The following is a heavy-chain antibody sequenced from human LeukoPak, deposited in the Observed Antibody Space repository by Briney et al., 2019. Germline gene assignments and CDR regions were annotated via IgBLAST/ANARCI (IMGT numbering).Heavy chain of an antibody. CDR3: ARENIVVVPAALGPYSISSSFDY. J-gene: IGHJ4*02. Sequence: SETLSLTCTASGGTISSGDFFWSWIRQAPGKGLEWIGCIYYSGTTYNNPSLKSRLILSLDTAKNQFSLRLSSVTVADTAVYYCARENIVVVPAALGPYSISSSFDYWGQGTLVTVSS. CDR1: GGTISSGDFF. D-gene: IGHD2-2*01. CDR2: IYYSGTT. V-gene: IGHV4-30-4*08.